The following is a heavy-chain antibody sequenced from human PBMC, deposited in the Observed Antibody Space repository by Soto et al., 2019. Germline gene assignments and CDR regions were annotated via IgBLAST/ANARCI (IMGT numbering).Heavy chain of an antibody. CDR2: ISGSGGST. V-gene: IGHV3-23*01. Sequence: GGSLRLSCAASGFTFSSYVMSWVRQAPGKGLEWVSAISGSGGSTYYADSVKGRFTISRDNSKNTLYLQMNSLRAEDTAVYYCAKGTYYYDSSGYYGLDWFDPWGQGTLVTVSS. CDR3: AKGTYYYDSSGYYGLDWFDP. D-gene: IGHD3-22*01. J-gene: IGHJ5*02. CDR1: GFTFSSYV.